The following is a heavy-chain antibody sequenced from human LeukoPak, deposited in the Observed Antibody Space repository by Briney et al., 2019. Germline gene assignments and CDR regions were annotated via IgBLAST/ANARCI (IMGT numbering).Heavy chain of an antibody. CDR1: GFTFSSYE. CDR3: ARVARYCSSTSCYSYYYMDV. J-gene: IGHJ6*03. V-gene: IGHV3-48*03. Sequence: GGSLRLSCAASGFTFSSYEMNWVRQAPGKGLEWVSYISSSGSTIYYADTVKGRFTISRDNAKNSLYLQMHSLRAEDTAIYYCARVARYCSSTSCYSYYYMDVWGKGTTVTVSS. D-gene: IGHD2-2*01. CDR2: ISSSGSTI.